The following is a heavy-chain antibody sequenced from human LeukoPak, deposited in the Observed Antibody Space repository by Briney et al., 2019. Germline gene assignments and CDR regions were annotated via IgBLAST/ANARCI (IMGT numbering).Heavy chain of an antibody. CDR2: ISNSGGST. CDR1: GFTFSNYA. J-gene: IGHJ3*02. Sequence: GGSLRLSCAASGFTFSNYAMSWVRQAPGKGLEWVSSISNSGGSTYYADSVKGRFTISRDNSKNTLYLQMNSLRAEDTAVYYCAKDSWGAFDIWGQGTMVTVSS. CDR3: AKDSWGAFDI. D-gene: IGHD3-16*01. V-gene: IGHV3-23*01.